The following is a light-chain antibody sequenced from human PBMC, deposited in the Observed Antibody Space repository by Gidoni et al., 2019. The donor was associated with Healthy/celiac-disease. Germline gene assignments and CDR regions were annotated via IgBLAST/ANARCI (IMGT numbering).Light chain of an antibody. CDR2: DDS. V-gene: IGLV3-21*03. CDR3: QVWDSSSDHPVV. Sequence: APGKTSRITCGGHNIGSKSVHWYQQKPGQAPVLVVYDDSDRPSGIPERFSGSNSGNTATLTISRVEDGDEADYYCQVWDSSSDHPVVFGGGTKLTVL. CDR1: NIGSKS. J-gene: IGLJ2*01.